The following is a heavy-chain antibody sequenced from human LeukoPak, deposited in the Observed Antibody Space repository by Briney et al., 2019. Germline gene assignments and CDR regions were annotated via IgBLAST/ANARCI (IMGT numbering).Heavy chain of an antibody. CDR3: ARGDGYNSPPFDY. Sequence: ASVKVSCKASGYTFTSYAMHWVRQAPGQRLEWMGWINAGNGNTKYSQEFQGRVTITRDTSASTAYMELSSLRSEDMAVYYCARGDGYNSPPFDYWGQGTLVTVSS. CDR2: INAGNGNT. J-gene: IGHJ4*02. CDR1: GYTFTSYA. V-gene: IGHV1-3*03. D-gene: IGHD5-24*01.